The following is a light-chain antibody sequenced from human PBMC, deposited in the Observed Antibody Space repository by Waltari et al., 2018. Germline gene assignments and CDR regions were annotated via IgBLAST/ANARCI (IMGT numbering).Light chain of an antibody. CDR2: AAS. CDR1: QSINTY. J-gene: IGKJ1*01. V-gene: IGKV1-39*01. Sequence: DIQMTQSPASLSASVGDRVTITCRASQSINTYLNWYQQKPEKAPKLLIYAASSLQSGGPSRFTGSGSGTEFSRTISSLQPEDLATYYCQQTYSTPPTFGQGTNVEIK. CDR3: QQTYSTPPT.